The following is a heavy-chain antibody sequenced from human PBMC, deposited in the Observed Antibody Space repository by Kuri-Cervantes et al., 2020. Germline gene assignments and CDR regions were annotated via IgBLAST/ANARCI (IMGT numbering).Heavy chain of an antibody. CDR2: INHSGST. D-gene: IGHD6-13*01. CDR1: GGSFSAYY. V-gene: IGHV4-34*01. J-gene: IGHJ6*03. Sequence: GSLRLSCVVYGGSFSAYYWRWIRQPPGKGLEWIGEINHSGSTKYNPSLKSRVTISVDTSKNQFSLKLSSVTAADTAVYYCARHGYSSSWYVYYHYYMDVWGKGTTVTVSS. CDR3: ARHGYSSSWYVYYHYYMDV.